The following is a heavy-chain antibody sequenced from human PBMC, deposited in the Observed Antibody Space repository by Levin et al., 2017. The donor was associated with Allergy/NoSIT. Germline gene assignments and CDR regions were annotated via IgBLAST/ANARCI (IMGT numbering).Heavy chain of an antibody. Sequence: HPGGSLRLSCSGSGFRFGDYSMSWVRQAPGKGLEWVGFIRSKGYGGAREYAASVKGRFTISRDDSKSLAYLQMSSLKTEDTAVYYCVRDHPDCGADCYSGFDFWGQGTLVTVSS. CDR3: VRDHPDCGADCYSGFDF. CDR2: IRSKGYGGAR. CDR1: GFRFGDYS. J-gene: IGHJ4*02. D-gene: IGHD2-21*02. V-gene: IGHV3-49*04.